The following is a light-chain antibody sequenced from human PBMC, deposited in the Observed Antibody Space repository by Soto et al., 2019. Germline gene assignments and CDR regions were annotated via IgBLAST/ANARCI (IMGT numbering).Light chain of an antibody. Sequence: PGERATLSCRASRSVSNNYLASYQQKRGQAPRLLIHDTSSRATGIPDRFSGTGSATDFTLTISRLEPEDFAVYYCQQYGTSPPLTFGGGTNVEIK. V-gene: IGKV3-20*01. J-gene: IGKJ4*01. CDR1: RSVSNNY. CDR2: DTS. CDR3: QQYGTSPPLT.